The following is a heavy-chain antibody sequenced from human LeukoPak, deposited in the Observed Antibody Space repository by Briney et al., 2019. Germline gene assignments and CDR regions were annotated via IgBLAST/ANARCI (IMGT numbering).Heavy chain of an antibody. Sequence: PGGSLRLSCSTSGFTFTTYWMTWVRQAPGKGLEWISYMSRSDRAIYYADSVKGRFTISRDNAKNSLYLQMNSLRAEDTAVYFCASVHRQSLAFDVWGQGTMVTVSS. CDR1: GFTFTTYW. D-gene: IGHD1-1*01. CDR2: MSRSDRAI. V-gene: IGHV3-48*04. J-gene: IGHJ3*01. CDR3: ASVHRQSLAFDV.